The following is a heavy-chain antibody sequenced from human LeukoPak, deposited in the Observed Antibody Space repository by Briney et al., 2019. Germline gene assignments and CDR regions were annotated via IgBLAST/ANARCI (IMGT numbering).Heavy chain of an antibody. V-gene: IGHV3-23*01. CDR2: ISGSGPYT. D-gene: IGHD2-2*03. J-gene: IGHJ4*02. CDR3: AKHGYCSGISCFFDF. CDR1: GFTFSSYA. Sequence: GGSLRLSCAASGFTFSSYAMSWVRQAPGKGLEWVSAISGSGPYTFYTDSVKGRFTISRDSSKNTLYLQMNSLRAEDTASYYCAKHGYCSGISCFFDFWGQGTQVTVSS.